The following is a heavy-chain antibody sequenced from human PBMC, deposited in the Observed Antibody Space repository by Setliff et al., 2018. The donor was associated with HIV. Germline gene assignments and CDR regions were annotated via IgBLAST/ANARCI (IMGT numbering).Heavy chain of an antibody. CDR2: IYYRGAT. D-gene: IGHD3-22*01. Sequence: ASETLSLTCTVSGGSISNSDFYWGWIRQSPGKGLEWIGSIYYRGATYYNPTLQSRVTISADTSNNQFYLKLTSVTAADTAIYYCARPYDSLYGWGQGVLVTVSS. CDR1: GGSISNSDFY. J-gene: IGHJ4*02. V-gene: IGHV4-39*01. CDR3: ARPYDSLYG.